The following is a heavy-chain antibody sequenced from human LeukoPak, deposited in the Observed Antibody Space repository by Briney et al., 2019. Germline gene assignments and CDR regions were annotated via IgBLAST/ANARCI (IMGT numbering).Heavy chain of an antibody. CDR3: ARRVGATGYMDV. CDR1: GGSISSSSYY. CDR2: IYYSGST. V-gene: IGHV4-39*07. Sequence: PSETLSLTCTVSGGSISSSSYYWGWIRQPPGKGLEWIGSIYYSGSTYYNPSLKSRVTISVDTSKNQFSLKLSSVTAADTAVYYCARRVGATGYMDVWGKGTTVTVSS. J-gene: IGHJ6*03. D-gene: IGHD1-26*01.